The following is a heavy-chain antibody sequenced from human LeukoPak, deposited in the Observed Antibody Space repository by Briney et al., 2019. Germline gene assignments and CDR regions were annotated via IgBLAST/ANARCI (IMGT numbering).Heavy chain of an antibody. CDR2: ISYDGSNK. D-gene: IGHD3-22*01. CDR1: GFTFSSYG. CDR3: AKDGSGYYLDY. Sequence: GGSLRLSCAASGFTFSSYGMHWVRQAPGKGLEWVAVISYDGSNKYYADSVKGRFTISRDNSKNTLYLQMNSLRAEDTAVYYCAKDGSGYYLDYWGQGTLVTVSS. V-gene: IGHV3-30*18. J-gene: IGHJ4*02.